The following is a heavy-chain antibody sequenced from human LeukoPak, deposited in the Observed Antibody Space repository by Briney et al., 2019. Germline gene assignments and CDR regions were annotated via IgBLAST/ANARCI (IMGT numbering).Heavy chain of an antibody. D-gene: IGHD3-3*02. J-gene: IGHJ6*02. CDR3: ARVGSGLAQKYYYYGVDV. CDR1: GFSISSGYY. CDR2: IYHSGNT. Sequence: SSETLSLTCTVSGFSISSGYYWARIRQPPGKGLEWIGSIYHSGNTYYNPSLKSRVIISVDTSKNQFSLKLSSVTAADTAVYYCARVGSGLAQKYYYYGVDVWGQGTTVTVSS. V-gene: IGHV4-38-2*02.